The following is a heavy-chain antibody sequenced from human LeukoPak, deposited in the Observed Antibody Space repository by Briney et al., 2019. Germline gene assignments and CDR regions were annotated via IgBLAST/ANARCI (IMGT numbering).Heavy chain of an antibody. CDR3: AKVEYCSGGSCYWNYYYMDV. V-gene: IGHV3-23*01. CDR2: ISGSGGST. J-gene: IGHJ6*03. Sequence: GGSLRLSCAASGFTFSSYGMNWVRQAPGKGLEWVSVISGSGGSTYYADSVKGRFTISRDNSKNTLYLQMNSLRAEDTAVYYCAKVEYCSGGSCYWNYYYMDVWGKGTTVTISS. CDR1: GFTFSSYG. D-gene: IGHD2-15*01.